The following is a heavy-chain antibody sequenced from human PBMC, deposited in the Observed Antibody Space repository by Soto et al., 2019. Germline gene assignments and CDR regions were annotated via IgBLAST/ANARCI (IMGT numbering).Heavy chain of an antibody. CDR3: ATSTMIVGGAYYYSGMDV. V-gene: IGHV4-39*01. Sequence: PSETLSLTCTVSGGSISSSSYYWGWIRQPPGKGLEWIGSIYYSGSTYYNPSLKSRVTISVDTSKNQFSLKLSSVTAADTAVYYCATSTMIVGGAYYYSGMDVWGQGTTVTGSS. D-gene: IGHD3-22*01. J-gene: IGHJ6*02. CDR2: IYYSGST. CDR1: GGSISSSSYY.